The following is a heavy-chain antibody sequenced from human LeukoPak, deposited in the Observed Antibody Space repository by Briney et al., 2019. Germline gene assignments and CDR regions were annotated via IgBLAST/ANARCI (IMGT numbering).Heavy chain of an antibody. CDR3: AKGGIGSSSGLDY. V-gene: IGHV3-23*01. Sequence: PAESLRLSCAASGFTFSTYVMTWVRPAPGKGLEWVSSIGGSVASPYYATSVKGRFSISRDNSRNTLYLEMNSLRDADTAVYYCAKGGIGSSSGLDYWGQGTLVTVSS. CDR1: GFTFSTYV. CDR2: IGGSVASP. D-gene: IGHD5-18*01. J-gene: IGHJ4*02.